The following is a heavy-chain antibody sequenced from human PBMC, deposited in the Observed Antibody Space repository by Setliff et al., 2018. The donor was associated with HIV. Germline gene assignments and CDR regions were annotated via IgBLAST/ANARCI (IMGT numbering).Heavy chain of an antibody. CDR3: AQIWFGGAHFR. Sequence: GGSLRLSCEASGFTFDSYGMHWVRQAPGKGLEWVATVSYDGNYKFYTDSVEGRFTVSRDNSKNTLYLQMNSLRAEDTAVYYCAQIWFGGAHFRWGQGTLVTVSS. CDR2: VSYDGNYK. J-gene: IGHJ4*02. D-gene: IGHD3-10*01. CDR1: GFTFDSYG. V-gene: IGHV3-30*18.